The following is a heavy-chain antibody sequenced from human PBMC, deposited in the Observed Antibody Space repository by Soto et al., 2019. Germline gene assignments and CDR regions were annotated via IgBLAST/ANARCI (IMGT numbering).Heavy chain of an antibody. V-gene: IGHV3-64*01. CDR3: AREGYCSSTSCYSFDY. J-gene: IGHJ4*02. Sequence: EVQLVESGGGLVQPGGSLRLSCAASGFTFSSYAMHWVRQAPGKGLEYVSAISSNGGSTYYANSVKGRFTISRDNYKNTLYLQMGSLRAEDMAVYYCAREGYCSSTSCYSFDYWGQGTLVTVSS. CDR2: ISSNGGST. CDR1: GFTFSSYA. D-gene: IGHD2-2*01.